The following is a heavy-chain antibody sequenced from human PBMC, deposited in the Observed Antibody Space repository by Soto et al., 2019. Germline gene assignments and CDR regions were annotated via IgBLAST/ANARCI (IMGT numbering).Heavy chain of an antibody. CDR2: ISGSGGST. V-gene: IGHV3-23*01. CDR1: GFTFSSYA. Sequence: GGSLRLSCAASGFTFSSYAMSWVRQAPGKGLEWVSAISGSGGSTYYADSVKGRFTISRDNSKNTLYLQMNSLRAEDTAVYYCAKDPRSTSIYDYYYGMDVWGQGTTVTVSS. D-gene: IGHD2-2*01. J-gene: IGHJ6*02. CDR3: AKDPRSTSIYDYYYGMDV.